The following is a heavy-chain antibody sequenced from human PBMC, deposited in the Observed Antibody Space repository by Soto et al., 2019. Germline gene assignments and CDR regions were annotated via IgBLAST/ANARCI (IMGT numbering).Heavy chain of an antibody. CDR2: ISSGSGTM. J-gene: IGHJ4*02. CDR3: ARGRTLMVY. V-gene: IGHV3-48*01. CDR1: GFTFSSFS. D-gene: IGHD3-10*01. Sequence: TGGSLRLSCAASGFTFSSFSMNWVRQAPGMGLEWLLYISSGSGTMYYADSVKGRFTISRDNAKNSLFLQMNSLRSEDTAVYYCARGRTLMVYLGQGTLVTVS.